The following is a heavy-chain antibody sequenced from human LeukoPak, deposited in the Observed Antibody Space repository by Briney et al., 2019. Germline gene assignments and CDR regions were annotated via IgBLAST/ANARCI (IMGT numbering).Heavy chain of an antibody. CDR2: IYYSGST. Sequence: SETLSLTCTVSGGSISSYYWSWIRQPPGKGLEWIGYIYYSGSTNYNPSLKSRVTLSVDTSKNQFSLKLSSVTAADTAVYYCARRGLWPTDAFEIWGQGTMGTVSS. V-gene: IGHV4-59*08. J-gene: IGHJ3*02. CDR3: ARRGLWPTDAFEI. D-gene: IGHD4/OR15-4a*01. CDR1: GGSISSYY.